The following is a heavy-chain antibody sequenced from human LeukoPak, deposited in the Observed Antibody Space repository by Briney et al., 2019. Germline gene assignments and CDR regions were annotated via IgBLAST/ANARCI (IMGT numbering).Heavy chain of an antibody. CDR3: ARFEWWLPYFDY. Sequence: VASVKVSCMASGYTFTSYGISWVRQAPGQGLEGLGWVSAYNGNTNYAQKHQGRVTMTTDTSARTAYMELRSLRADDTVVYYCARFEWWLPYFDYWGQGTLVTVSS. D-gene: IGHD5-12*01. CDR1: GYTFTSYG. CDR2: VSAYNGNT. J-gene: IGHJ4*02. V-gene: IGHV1-18*04.